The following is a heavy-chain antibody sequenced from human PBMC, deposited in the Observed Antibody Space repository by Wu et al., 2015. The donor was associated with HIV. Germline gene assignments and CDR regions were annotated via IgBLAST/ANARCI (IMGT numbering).Heavy chain of an antibody. V-gene: IGHV1-69*13. CDR3: TISTFARSSDTWYSFDK. D-gene: IGHD6-13*01. CDR1: GGTFSTYG. Sequence: QVQLVQSGAEVKKPGSSVRVSCKASGGTFSTYGVSWVRQAPGQGLEWMGRIVPLFDAPNYAQRFHDRLTITADGSTTTAYMEMRNLRSEDTAVYFCTISTFARSSDTWYSFDKWGQGTLVTVSS. J-gene: IGHJ4*02. CDR2: IVPLFDAP.